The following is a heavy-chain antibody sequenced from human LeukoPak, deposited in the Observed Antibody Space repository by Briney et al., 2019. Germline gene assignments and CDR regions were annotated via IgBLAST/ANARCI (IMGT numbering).Heavy chain of an antibody. CDR1: GFTFDDYG. D-gene: IGHD2/OR15-2a*01. CDR2: ITGTGGNT. Sequence: PGGSLRLSCAASGFTFDDYGMSWVRQAPGKGLEWVSGITGTGGNTYYADSVKGRFTISRVNSKNTLYLQMNSLRADDTAVYYCARSGLSRFGFWGQGTLVTVSS. CDR3: ARSGLSRFGF. J-gene: IGHJ4*02. V-gene: IGHV3-23*01.